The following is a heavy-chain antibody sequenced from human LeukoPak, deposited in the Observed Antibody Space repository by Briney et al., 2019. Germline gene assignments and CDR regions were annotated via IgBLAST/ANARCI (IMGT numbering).Heavy chain of an antibody. CDR1: SGSITSYY. D-gene: IGHD3-10*01. Sequence: SETLSLTCTVSSGSITSYYWSWIRQPPGKGLEYIGHIYYTGTTDYNPSLKSRVTMSVDTSKSQFSLRLISVPASDTAVYFFAGAPNPHVLEFRGPGTLVAVSS. J-gene: IGHJ4*02. CDR2: IYYTGTT. V-gene: IGHV4-59*01. CDR3: AGAPNPHVLEF.